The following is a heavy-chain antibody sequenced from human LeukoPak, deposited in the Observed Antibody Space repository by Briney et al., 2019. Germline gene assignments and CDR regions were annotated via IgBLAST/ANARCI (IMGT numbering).Heavy chain of an antibody. D-gene: IGHD2-2*01. V-gene: IGHV3-48*04. Sequence: GGSLRLSCAASGFTFSSYWMNWARQAPGKGLEWVSYISSSGTTISYTDSVKGRFTISRDNAKNSLYLQMNSLRAEDTAVYYCARDQEYCSSTSCYRWFDPWGQGTLVTVSS. CDR1: GFTFSSYW. J-gene: IGHJ5*02. CDR2: ISSSGTTI. CDR3: ARDQEYCSSTSCYRWFDP.